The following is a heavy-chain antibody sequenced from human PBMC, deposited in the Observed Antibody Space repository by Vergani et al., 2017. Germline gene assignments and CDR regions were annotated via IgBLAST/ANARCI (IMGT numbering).Heavy chain of an antibody. Sequence: QVQLQQWGAGLLKPSETLSLTCAVYGASFRAYYWSWIRQPPGKGLEWIGEMNHSGSVNHKPSLKSRVTMSVDTSKNQFSLKLSSVTAADTAVYYCARGVRYFDWNHLDYWGQGTLVTVSS. CDR1: GASFRAYY. J-gene: IGHJ4*02. V-gene: IGHV4-34*01. CDR2: MNHSGSV. CDR3: ARGVRYFDWNHLDY. D-gene: IGHD3-9*01.